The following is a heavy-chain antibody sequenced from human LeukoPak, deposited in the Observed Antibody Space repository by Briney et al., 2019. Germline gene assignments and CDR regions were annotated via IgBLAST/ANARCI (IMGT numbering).Heavy chain of an antibody. J-gene: IGHJ5*01. CDR2: IWYDGSNK. D-gene: IGHD2-2*02. CDR3: VRDRYTFGSCWFDS. V-gene: IGHV3-33*01. Sequence: GRSLRLSCAASEFSFSDYAMNWVRQAPGKGLEWVAVIWYDGSNKYYADSVKGRFTISRGNSKKMLYLHMNRLRVEDTAVYYCVRDRYTFGSCWFDSWGQGTQVTVSS. CDR1: EFSFSDYA.